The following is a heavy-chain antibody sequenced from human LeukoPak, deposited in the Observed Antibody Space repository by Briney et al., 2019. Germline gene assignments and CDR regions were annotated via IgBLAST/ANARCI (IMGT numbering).Heavy chain of an antibody. V-gene: IGHV3-66*02. CDR1: GFNVSRNY. J-gene: IGHJ4*02. CDR2: MYSGGET. D-gene: IGHD2-2*01. CDR3: ASRVPLDY. Sequence: GGSLRLSCAGSGFNVSRNYMSWVRQAPGKGLEWVSLMYSGGETFYADSVKGRLTISRDTSKNTVFLQMNSLREEDTAVYFCASRVPLDYWGQGTPVTVSS.